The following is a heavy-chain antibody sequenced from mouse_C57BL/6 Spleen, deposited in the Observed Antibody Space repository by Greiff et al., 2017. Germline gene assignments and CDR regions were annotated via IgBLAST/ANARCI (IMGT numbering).Heavy chain of an antibody. CDR1: GYTFTSYW. CDR2: IYPGSGST. V-gene: IGHV1-55*01. CDR3: ARENYYGSSYPHWYFDV. Sequence: QVQLKQPGAELVKPGASVKMSCKASGYTFTSYWITWVKQRPGQGLEWIGDIYPGSGSTNYNEKFKSKATLTVDTSSSTAYMQLSSLTSEDSAVYYCARENYYGSSYPHWYFDVWGTGTTVTVSS. J-gene: IGHJ1*03. D-gene: IGHD1-1*01.